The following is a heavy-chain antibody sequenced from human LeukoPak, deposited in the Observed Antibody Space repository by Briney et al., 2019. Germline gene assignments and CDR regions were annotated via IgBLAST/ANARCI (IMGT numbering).Heavy chain of an antibody. CDR1: GGSISRDNYY. V-gene: IGHV4-61*02. D-gene: IGHD5-24*01. J-gene: IGHJ4*02. CDR2: IYTTGST. Sequence: SQTLSLTCTVSGGSISRDNYYWSWIRQPAGKGLEWIGRIYTTGSTNYNPSLKSRVIMSVDTSKNEFSLKLSSVTAADTALYYCARGRYRLQFRGLSQREPFDYWGQGTLVSVSS. CDR3: ARGRYRLQFRGLSQREPFDY.